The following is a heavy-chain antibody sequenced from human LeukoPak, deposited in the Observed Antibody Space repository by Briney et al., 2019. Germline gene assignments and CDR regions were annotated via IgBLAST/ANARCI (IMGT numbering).Heavy chain of an antibody. V-gene: IGHV1-3*03. CDR3: ARGAYDFWSGYPNFDY. J-gene: IGHJ4*02. D-gene: IGHD3-3*01. CDR2: INGGNGNT. Sequence: ASVKVSCKASGYSFTNYAMHWVRQAPGQRLEWMGWINGGNGNTQYSQEFQGRVTITRDTSASTAYMELSSPRSEDMAVYYCARGAYDFWSGYPNFDYWGQGTLVTVSS. CDR1: GYSFTNYA.